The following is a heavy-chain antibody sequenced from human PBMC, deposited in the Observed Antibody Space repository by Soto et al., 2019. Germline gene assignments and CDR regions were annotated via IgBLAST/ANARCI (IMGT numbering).Heavy chain of an antibody. CDR1: GYTLTTYG. Sequence: SVKVSCKASGYTLTTYGITWVRQAPGQGLEWMGWISAYNGNTKHAQKIQGRVTMTTDTSTTTAYMELRSLTSDDTAVYYCARSGAHTDDHSSSSSADYWGQGTLVTVSS. CDR2: ISAYNGNT. CDR3: ARSGAHTDDHSSSSSADY. J-gene: IGHJ4*02. D-gene: IGHD6-6*01. V-gene: IGHV1-18*04.